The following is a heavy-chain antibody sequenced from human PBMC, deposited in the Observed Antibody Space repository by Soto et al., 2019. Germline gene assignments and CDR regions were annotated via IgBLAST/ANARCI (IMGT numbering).Heavy chain of an antibody. CDR2: ISTHNGNT. Sequence: QPQLVQSGDVVKKPGASVKVSCQASGHTFTSPGISWVRQAPGQGLEWLGWISTHNGNTIYAPRFQDRVILTIQTSTNTVYMEMRSLRDDDTALYSCAREGILGSHDGYDMWGQGTLVTVSS. V-gene: IGHV1-18*01. CDR1: GHTFTSPG. CDR3: AREGILGSHDGYDM. D-gene: IGHD3-3*01. J-gene: IGHJ3*01.